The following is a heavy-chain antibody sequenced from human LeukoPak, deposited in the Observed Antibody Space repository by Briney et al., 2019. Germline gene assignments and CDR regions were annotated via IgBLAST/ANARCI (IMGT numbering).Heavy chain of an antibody. J-gene: IGHJ4*02. Sequence: SQTLSLTCTVSGGSLSSGDYYWSWIRQPPGKGLEWIGYIYYSGSAYYNPSLKSRLTISVDTSKNQFSLTLSSVTAADTAVCYCARDFSSTSCIDYWGQGTLVTVSS. D-gene: IGHD2-2*01. CDR2: IYYSGSA. CDR1: GGSLSSGDYY. CDR3: ARDFSSTSCIDY. V-gene: IGHV4-30-4*08.